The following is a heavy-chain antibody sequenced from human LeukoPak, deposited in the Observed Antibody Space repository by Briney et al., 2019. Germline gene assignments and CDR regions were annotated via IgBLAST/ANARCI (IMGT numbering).Heavy chain of an antibody. D-gene: IGHD5-18*01. Sequence: SGGSLSLTCTASGFTFDDYGLSWVRQAPGKGLEWVSGINWNGGSTGYADSVKGRFTISRDNAKNSLYLQMNSLRAEDTALYYCARGYSYGYIVYYSYYMDVWGK. CDR1: GFTFDDYG. CDR2: INWNGGST. CDR3: ARGYSYGYIVYYSYYMDV. J-gene: IGHJ6*03. V-gene: IGHV3-20*04.